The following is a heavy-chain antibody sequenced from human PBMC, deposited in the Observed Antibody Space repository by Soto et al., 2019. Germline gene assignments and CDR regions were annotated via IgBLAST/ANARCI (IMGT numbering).Heavy chain of an antibody. Sequence: SDTLSLTCTVSGGSITRSNNYWGWIRQPPGKGLEWIGSLYYTDYTDSNPSLRSRVTISVDTSENQFSLKLTSVTAADTAVYYCARHLYYDISPGYLRPYHYYGMDVWGQGTTVTVSS. V-gene: IGHV4-39*01. CDR1: GGSITRSNNY. CDR2: LYYTDYT. D-gene: IGHD3-9*01. CDR3: ARHLYYDISPGYLRPYHYYGMDV. J-gene: IGHJ6*02.